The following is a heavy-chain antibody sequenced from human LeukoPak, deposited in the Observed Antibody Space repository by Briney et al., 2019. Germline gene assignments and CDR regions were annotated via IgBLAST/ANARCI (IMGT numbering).Heavy chain of an antibody. CDR3: ARVFGLSSGWYDY. V-gene: IGHV3-21*01. CDR1: GFTFSSYS. Sequence: GGSLRLSCAASGFTFSSYSMNWVRQAPGKGLEWVSSISSSSSYIYYADSVKGRFTISRDSAKNSLYLQMNSLRAEDTAVYYCARVFGLSSGWYDYWGQGTLVTVSS. CDR2: ISSSSSYI. J-gene: IGHJ4*02. D-gene: IGHD6-19*01.